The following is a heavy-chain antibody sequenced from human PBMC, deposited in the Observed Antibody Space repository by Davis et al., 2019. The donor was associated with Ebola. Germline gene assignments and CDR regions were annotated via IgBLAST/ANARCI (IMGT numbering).Heavy chain of an antibody. V-gene: IGHV3-64D*08. J-gene: IGHJ2*01. Sequence: PGGSLRLSCSASGFTFSSYAMHWVRQAPGKGLEYVSAISSNGGSTYYADSVKGRFTISRDNSKNTLYLQMSSLRAEDTAVYYCVKGSGVIVIRDWYFDLWGRGTLVTGSS. CDR2: ISSNGGST. CDR1: GFTFSSYA. CDR3: VKGSGVIVIRDWYFDL. D-gene: IGHD2-21*01.